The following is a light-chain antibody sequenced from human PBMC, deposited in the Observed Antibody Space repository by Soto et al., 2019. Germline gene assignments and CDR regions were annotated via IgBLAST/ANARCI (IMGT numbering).Light chain of an antibody. CDR1: QSISSR. J-gene: IGKJ1*01. Sequence: DIQMTQSPSTLSASVGDRVTITCRASQSISSRLAWYQQKPGKAPKLLIYDASSLESGVPSRFSGSGSGTEFTLTISSLQTDDFASYYCQQYDSYSCTFGQGTKVDIK. CDR3: QQYDSYSCT. CDR2: DAS. V-gene: IGKV1-5*01.